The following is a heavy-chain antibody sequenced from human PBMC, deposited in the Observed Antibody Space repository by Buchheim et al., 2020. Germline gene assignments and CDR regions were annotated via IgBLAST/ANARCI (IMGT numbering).Heavy chain of an antibody. CDR1: GGSVSSGSYY. J-gene: IGHJ6*02. V-gene: IGHV4-61*01. Sequence: QVQLQESGPGLVKPSETLSLTCTVSGGSVSSGSYYWSWIRQPPGKGLEWIGYIYYSGSTNCNPSLKSRVTISVDTSKNQFSLKLSSVTAADTAVYYCARDFWSGYYVGYYYGMDVWGQGTT. CDR2: IYYSGST. D-gene: IGHD3-3*01. CDR3: ARDFWSGYYVGYYYGMDV.